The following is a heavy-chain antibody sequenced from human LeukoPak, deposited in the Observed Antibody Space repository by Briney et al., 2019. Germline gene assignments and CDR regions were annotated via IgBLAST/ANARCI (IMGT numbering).Heavy chain of an antibody. D-gene: IGHD2-2*01. CDR1: GDRFIRYW. CDR2: IYPGDSDT. Sequence: GESLKISCKLSGDRFIRYWIGWVRQMPGKGLEWMGIIYPGDSDTRYSPSFQGQVTISADKSIDTAYLQWSSLKASDTAMYFCARRYCSSASCYYFDYWGQGTLVTVSS. CDR3: ARRYCSSASCYYFDY. V-gene: IGHV5-51*01. J-gene: IGHJ4*02.